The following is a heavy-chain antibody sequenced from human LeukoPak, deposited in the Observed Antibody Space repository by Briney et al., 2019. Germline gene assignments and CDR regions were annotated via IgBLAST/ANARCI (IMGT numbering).Heavy chain of an antibody. V-gene: IGHV3-9*01. CDR2: ISWNSGSI. D-gene: IGHD3-22*01. Sequence: PGRSLRLSCAASGFTFDDYAMPWVRQAPGKGLEWVSGISWNSGSIGYADSVKGRFTISRDNAKNSLYLQMNSLRAEDTALYYCAKARSGYYLYYFDYWGQGTLVTVSS. CDR1: GFTFDDYA. J-gene: IGHJ4*02. CDR3: AKARSGYYLYYFDY.